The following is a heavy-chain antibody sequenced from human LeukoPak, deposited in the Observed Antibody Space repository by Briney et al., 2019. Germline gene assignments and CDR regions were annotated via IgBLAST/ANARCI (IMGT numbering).Heavy chain of an antibody. V-gene: IGHV4-59*01. J-gene: IGHJ4*02. CDR1: GGSISSYY. CDR2: IYYSGST. D-gene: IGHD3-10*01. Sequence: SETLSLTCTVSGGSISSYYWSWIRQPPGKGLEWIGYIYYSGSTNYNPSLKSRVTISVDTSKNRFSLKLSSVTAADTAVYYCARDIRSYGIDYWGQGTLVTVSS. CDR3: ARDIRSYGIDY.